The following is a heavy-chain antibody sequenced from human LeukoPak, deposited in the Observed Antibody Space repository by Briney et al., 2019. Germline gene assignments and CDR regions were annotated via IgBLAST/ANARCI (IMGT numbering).Heavy chain of an antibody. CDR3: ARAVDNYYGSGSYAY. J-gene: IGHJ4*02. CDR2: IWDDGSSK. D-gene: IGHD3-10*01. Sequence: PGGSLRLSCAASGFTFSSYGMHWARQAPGKGLEWVAVIWDDGSSKYYGDSVKGRFTISRDSSKNTLYLQMNSLRAEDTALYYCARAVDNYYGSGSYAYWGQGALVTVS. V-gene: IGHV3-33*01. CDR1: GFTFSSYG.